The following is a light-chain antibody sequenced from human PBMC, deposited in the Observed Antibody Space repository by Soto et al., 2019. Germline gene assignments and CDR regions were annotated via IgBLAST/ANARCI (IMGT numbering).Light chain of an antibody. CDR1: SGSIATNY. Sequence: NFILTQPHSVSESPGKTVTISCTRSSGSIATNYVQWYQQRPGSAPTTVIYEDDRRPSGVPDRFSGSIDSSSNSASLTISGLKTEDEADYYCQSFQVFGGGTKLTVL. CDR3: QSFQV. J-gene: IGLJ2*01. V-gene: IGLV6-57*04. CDR2: EDD.